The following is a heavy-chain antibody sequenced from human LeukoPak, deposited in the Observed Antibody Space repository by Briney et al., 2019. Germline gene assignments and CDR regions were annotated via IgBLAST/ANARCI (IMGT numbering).Heavy chain of an antibody. J-gene: IGHJ4*02. Sequence: SETLSLTCTVSGGSISSSNYYWGWIRQPPGKGLEWIGSIYYSGITYYNPSLKSRVTISVDTSKNQFSLNLRSVTAADTAVYYCARHGFRAGGSWIFDFWGQGTLVTVSS. CDR1: GGSISSSNYY. V-gene: IGHV4-39*01. CDR2: IYYSGIT. CDR3: ARHGFRAGGSWIFDF. D-gene: IGHD3-10*01.